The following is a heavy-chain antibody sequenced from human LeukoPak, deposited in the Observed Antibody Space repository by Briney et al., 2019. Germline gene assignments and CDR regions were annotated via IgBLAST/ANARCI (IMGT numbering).Heavy chain of an antibody. CDR3: ARDAHPLYGVRPLYGMDV. CDR1: GFPFSSYG. Sequence: GGSLRLSCAASGFPFSSYGMHWVRQAPGKGLDWVAVISYDGSNKYYADSVKGRFTISRDNSKNTLYLQMNSLRAEDTAVYYCARDAHPLYGVRPLYGMDVWGQGTTVTVSS. CDR2: ISYDGSNK. D-gene: IGHD4-17*01. J-gene: IGHJ6*02. V-gene: IGHV3-30*03.